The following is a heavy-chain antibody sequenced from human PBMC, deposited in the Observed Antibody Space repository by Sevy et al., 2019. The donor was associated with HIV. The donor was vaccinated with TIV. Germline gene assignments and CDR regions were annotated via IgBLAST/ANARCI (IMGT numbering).Heavy chain of an antibody. Sequence: GGSLRLSCEASGFTFSSYEMNWVRQAPGKGLEWVSSISSSGNTIYYADSVKGRFTISRDNAKNSLYLQMNSLRTEDTALYYCAGGRYDSSGSFDALDIWGQGTMVTVSS. CDR1: GFTFSSYE. J-gene: IGHJ3*02. V-gene: IGHV3-48*03. CDR2: ISSSGNTI. D-gene: IGHD3-22*01. CDR3: AGGRYDSSGSFDALDI.